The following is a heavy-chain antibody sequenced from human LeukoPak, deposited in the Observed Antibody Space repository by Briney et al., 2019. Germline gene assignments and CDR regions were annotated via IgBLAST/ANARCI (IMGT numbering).Heavy chain of an antibody. D-gene: IGHD5-24*01. Sequence: GASVKVSCKASGGTFITYGINWVRQAPGQGLKWMGGIVPMFGIANYAQKFEGRVSITTDESSTTAYVELSSLRSEDTAFYYCATTSVRDGFNYFDYWGQGTLVPVSS. CDR1: GGTFITYG. CDR3: ATTSVRDGFNYFDY. V-gene: IGHV1-69*05. J-gene: IGHJ4*02. CDR2: IVPMFGIA.